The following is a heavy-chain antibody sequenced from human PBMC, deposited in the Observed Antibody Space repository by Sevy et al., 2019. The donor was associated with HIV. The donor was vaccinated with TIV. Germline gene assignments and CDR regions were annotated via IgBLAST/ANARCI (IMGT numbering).Heavy chain of an antibody. CDR3: VSLFLSYRSGWSYFDY. D-gene: IGHD6-19*01. CDR1: GFIVNDKY. V-gene: IGHV3-66*02. J-gene: IGHJ4*02. Sequence: GGSLRLSCAISGFIVNDKYIIWVRQAPGKGLEWVSVIFSSGSTYYADSAKGRFTISRDNSMNTVYLQMNSVRAEDTAVYYCVSLFLSYRSGWSYFDYWGQGTLVTVSS. CDR2: IFSSGST.